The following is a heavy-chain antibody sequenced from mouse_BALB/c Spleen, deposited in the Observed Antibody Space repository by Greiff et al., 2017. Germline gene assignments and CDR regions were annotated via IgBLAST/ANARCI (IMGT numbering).Heavy chain of an antibody. CDR1: GYTFTSYT. J-gene: IGHJ4*01. CDR2: INPSSGYT. CDR3: ARGYGNYPYAMAY. D-gene: IGHD2-1*01. V-gene: IGHV1-4*01. Sequence: LVESGAELARPGASVKMSCKASGYTFTSYTMDWVKQRPGQGLEWIGYINPSSGYTNYNQKFKDKATLTADKSSSTAYMQLSSLTSEDSAVYYCARGYGNYPYAMAYWGQGTPVTVSS.